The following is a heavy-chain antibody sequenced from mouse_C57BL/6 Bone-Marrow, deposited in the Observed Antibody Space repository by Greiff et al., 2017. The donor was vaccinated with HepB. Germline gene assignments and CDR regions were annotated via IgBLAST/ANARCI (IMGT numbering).Heavy chain of an antibody. V-gene: IGHV7-3*01. J-gene: IGHJ1*03. CDR3: ARYTRYGSSWDYWYFDV. Sequence: EVKLVESGGGLVQPGGSLSLSCAASGFTFTDYYMSWVRQPPGKALEWLGFIRNKANGYTTEYSASVKGRFTISRDNSQSILYLQMNALRAEDSATYYCARYTRYGSSWDYWYFDVWGTGTTVTVSS. D-gene: IGHD1-1*01. CDR2: IRNKANGYTT. CDR1: GFTFTDYY.